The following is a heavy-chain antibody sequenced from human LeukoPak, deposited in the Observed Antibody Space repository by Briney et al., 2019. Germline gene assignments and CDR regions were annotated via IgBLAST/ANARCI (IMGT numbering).Heavy chain of an antibody. CDR1: GDSISSSGCY. D-gene: IGHD4-11*01. V-gene: IGHV4-39*01. J-gene: IGHJ4*02. Sequence: SETLSLTCTVSGDSISSSGCYWGWIRQPPGKGLEWIGSFYYTGSFYYTESSYNPSLNSRVTISVYPSKDQVSLRLTSVTAADTAVYYCARVGGWTTLNYFDYWGQGTLVTVSS. CDR3: ARVGGWTTLNYFDY. CDR2: FYYTGSFYYTES.